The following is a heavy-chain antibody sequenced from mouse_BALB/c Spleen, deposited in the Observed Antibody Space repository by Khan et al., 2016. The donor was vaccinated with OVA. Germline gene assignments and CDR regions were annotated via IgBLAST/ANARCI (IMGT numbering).Heavy chain of an antibody. Sequence: VQLQQSGAELARPGASVKMSCKASGYTFTTYTMHWVKQRPGQGLEWIGYIIPTNDYTNYNQKFKDRATLTADKSSSTAYMQLSSLTSEDSALYDCAREGAYYRSDGWFAYWGQGTLVTVSA. J-gene: IGHJ3*01. CDR3: AREGAYYRSDGWFAY. D-gene: IGHD2-14*01. V-gene: IGHV1-4*01. CDR2: IIPTNDYT. CDR1: GYTFTTYT.